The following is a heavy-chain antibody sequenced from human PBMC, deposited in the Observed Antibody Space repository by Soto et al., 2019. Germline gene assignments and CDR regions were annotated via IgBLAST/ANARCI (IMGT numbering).Heavy chain of an antibody. Sequence: QVQLVESGGGVVQPGVSLRLSCAAPGFTLSDYPMNWVRQAPGKGLEWVALISYDGSKKYYADSVRGRFTISRDNSKNTLYLQMSSLTTEDTSVYYCARESPVLSWYFDLWGRGTLVTVSS. CDR3: ARESPVLSWYFDL. J-gene: IGHJ2*01. CDR1: GFTLSDYP. CDR2: ISYDGSKK. V-gene: IGHV3-30-3*01.